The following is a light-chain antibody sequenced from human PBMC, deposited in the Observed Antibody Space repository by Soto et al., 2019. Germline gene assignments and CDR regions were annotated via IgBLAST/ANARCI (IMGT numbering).Light chain of an antibody. CDR3: HSYDSSLSGSV. V-gene: IGLV1-40*01. CDR1: SSNIGAGYD. J-gene: IGLJ3*02. CDR2: RNN. Sequence: QSVLTQPPSVSGAPGQRVTISCTGSSSNIGAGYDVHWYQQLPGTAPKLLIYRNNNRPSGVPDRFSGSKSGTSASLAITWLQAEDEADDYCHSYDSSLSGSVFGGGTKLTVL.